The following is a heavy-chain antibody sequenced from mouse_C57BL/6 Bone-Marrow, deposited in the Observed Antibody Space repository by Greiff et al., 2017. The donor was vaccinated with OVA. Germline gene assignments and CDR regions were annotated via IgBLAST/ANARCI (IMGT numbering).Heavy chain of an antibody. J-gene: IGHJ4*01. V-gene: IGHV5-6*01. Sequence: EVMLVESGGDLVKPGGSLKLSCAASGFTFSSYGMSWVRQTPDKRLEWVATISSGGSYTYYPDSVKGRFTISRDNAKNTLYLQMSSLKSEDTAMYYCARHEAGPYYYAMDYWGQGTSVTVSS. CDR3: ARHEAGPYYYAMDY. CDR2: ISSGGSYT. CDR1: GFTFSSYG.